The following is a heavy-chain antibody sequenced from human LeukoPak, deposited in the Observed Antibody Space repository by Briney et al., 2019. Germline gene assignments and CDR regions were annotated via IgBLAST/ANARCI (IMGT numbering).Heavy chain of an antibody. V-gene: IGHV4-34*01. CDR1: GGSFSGYY. CDR3: ARSPFHYYYGMDV. J-gene: IGHJ6*02. Sequence: PSETLSLTCAVYGGSFSGYYWSWIRQPPGKGLEWIGEINHSGSTNYNPSLKSRVTISVDTSKSQFSLKLSSVTAADTAVYYCARSPFHYYYGMDVWGQGTTVTVSS. CDR2: INHSGST.